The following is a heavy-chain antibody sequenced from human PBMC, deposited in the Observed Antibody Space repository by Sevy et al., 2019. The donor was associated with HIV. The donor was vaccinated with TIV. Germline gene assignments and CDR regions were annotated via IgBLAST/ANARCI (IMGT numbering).Heavy chain of an antibody. Sequence: SETLSLTXTVXXXXXXXXXYXXGWXRXPPGXGXEWIGXXXXGGSTYYNPSLKSRVTISVDTSKNQFSLKLSSVTAADTAVYYCARXXXAXXXXXXXWGQXTLVTVSS. J-gene: IGHJ1*01. CDR2: XXXGGST. CDR1: XXXXXXXXYX. V-gene: IGHV4-39*01. CDR3: ARXXXAXXXXXXX.